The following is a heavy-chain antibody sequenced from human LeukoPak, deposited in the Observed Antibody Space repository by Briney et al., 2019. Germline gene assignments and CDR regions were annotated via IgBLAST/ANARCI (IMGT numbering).Heavy chain of an antibody. V-gene: IGHV4-38-2*01. CDR2: IYHSGST. D-gene: IGHD2-15*01. CDR3: ARGGAATGNFDY. J-gene: IGHJ4*02. Sequence: SEPLSPTCAVSGYSLSSGYYWVWFRHPPRKGLGWIGSIYHSGSTYYNPSLKSRVTISVDTSKNQFSLKLSSVTAADTAVYYCARGGAATGNFDYWGQGTLVTVSS. CDR1: GYSLSSGYY.